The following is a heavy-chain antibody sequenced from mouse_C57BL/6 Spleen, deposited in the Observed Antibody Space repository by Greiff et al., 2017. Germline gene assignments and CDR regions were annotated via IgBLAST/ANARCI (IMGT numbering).Heavy chain of an antibody. CDR2: IYPGNSDT. J-gene: IGHJ1*03. CDR3: TRKDDGSSYWYCDV. D-gene: IGHD1-1*01. CDR1: GYTFTSYW. V-gene: IGHV1-5*01. Sequence: EVQLQQSGTVLARPGASVKMSCKTSGYTFTSYWMHWVKQRPGQGLEWIGAIYPGNSDTSYNQKFKGKAKLTAVTSASTAYMELSSLTNEDSAVYYCTRKDDGSSYWYCDVWGTGTTVTVSS.